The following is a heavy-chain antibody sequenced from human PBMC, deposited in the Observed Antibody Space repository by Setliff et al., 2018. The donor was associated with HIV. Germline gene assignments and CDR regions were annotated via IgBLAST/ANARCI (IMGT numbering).Heavy chain of an antibody. CDR1: TYSISSGFY. V-gene: IGHV4-38-2*01. CDR2: IYHSGST. CDR3: ARLLPGDYYGSGSYFDY. J-gene: IGHJ4*02. D-gene: IGHD3-10*01. Sequence: KTSETLSLTCVVSTYSISSGFYWAWIRQPPGKGLEWIGSIYHSGSTYYNPSLKSRVTISIDTSKNQFSLRLTSVTAADMAVYYCARLLPGDYYGSGSYFDYWGQGTLVTVSS.